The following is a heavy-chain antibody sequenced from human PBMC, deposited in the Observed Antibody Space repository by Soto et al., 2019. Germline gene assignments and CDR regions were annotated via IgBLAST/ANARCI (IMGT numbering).Heavy chain of an antibody. CDR2: ISGGGGST. CDR1: GFTFSSYA. J-gene: IGHJ3*02. D-gene: IGHD2-2*01. CDR3: AKGQGVVPAAIRAFDI. Sequence: GGSLRLSCAASGFTFSSYAMSWVRQAPGKGLEWVSAISGGGGSTYYADSVKGRFTISRDNSKNTLYLQMNSLRAEDTAVYYCAKGQGVVPAAIRAFDIWGQGTMVTVSS. V-gene: IGHV3-23*01.